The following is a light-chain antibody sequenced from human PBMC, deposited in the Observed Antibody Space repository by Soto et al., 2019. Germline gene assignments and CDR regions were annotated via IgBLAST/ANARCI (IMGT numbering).Light chain of an antibody. CDR2: GAS. CDR3: QQYGSSPQT. Sequence: EIVMTQTPLSLPVTPGEPATLSCRASQSVSSNLAWYQQKPGQAPRFLIYGASTRATGIPARFSGSGSGTDFTLTISRLEPEDFAVYYCQQYGSSPQTFGQGTKVDIK. CDR1: QSVSSN. V-gene: IGKV3-20*01. J-gene: IGKJ1*01.